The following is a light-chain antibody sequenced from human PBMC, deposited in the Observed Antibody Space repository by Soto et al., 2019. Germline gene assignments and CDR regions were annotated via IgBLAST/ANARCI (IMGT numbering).Light chain of an antibody. V-gene: IGKV1-5*03. CDR3: QQYNSYSLT. J-gene: IGKJ4*01. CDR1: QSISSW. CDR2: KAS. Sequence: DIQMTQSPSTLSASVGDRVTITCRASQSISSWLAWYQQKPGKAPKLLIYKASSLESGVPSRFSGSGSGTGFTLPISSLQPDDFATYYCQQYNSYSLTFGGGTTVEI.